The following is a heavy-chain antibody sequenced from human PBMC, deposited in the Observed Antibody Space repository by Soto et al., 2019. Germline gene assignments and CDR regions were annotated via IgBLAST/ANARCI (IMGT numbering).Heavy chain of an antibody. CDR3: ARHRVEGGRHYYYYYYMHV. CDR1: GDSFTMYW. Sequence: GELMKISCKGSGDSFTMYWISWVRQMPGKGLEWMGRMDRSESYANYRPSFQGHLTNSADKSISTAYLQWSSLKASDTAMYYCARHRVEGGRHYYYYYYMHVWGKGTTVTVSS. D-gene: IGHD2-15*01. J-gene: IGHJ6*03. V-gene: IGHV5-10-1*01. CDR2: MDRSESYA.